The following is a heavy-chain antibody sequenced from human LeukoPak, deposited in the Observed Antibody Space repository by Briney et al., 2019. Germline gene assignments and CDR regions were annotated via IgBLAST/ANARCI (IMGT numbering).Heavy chain of an antibody. CDR3: AKDSGSSGYYYYYMDV. D-gene: IGHD3-10*01. J-gene: IGHJ6*03. Sequence: PGGSLRLSCAASGFTFSSYGMSWVRQAPGKGLEWVSAISGSGGRTYYADSVKGRFTISRDNSKNTLYLQMNSLRAEDTAVYYCAKDSGSSGYYYYYMDVWGKGTTVTISS. V-gene: IGHV3-23*01. CDR1: GFTFSSYG. CDR2: ISGSGGRT.